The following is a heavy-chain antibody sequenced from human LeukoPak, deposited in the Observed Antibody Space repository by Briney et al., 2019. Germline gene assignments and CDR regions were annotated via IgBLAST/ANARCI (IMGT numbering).Heavy chain of an antibody. V-gene: IGHV4-4*02. CDR2: MYLSGTT. CDR1: GDSINSLDL. J-gene: IGHJ4*02. CDR3: AGLVGRYSSGLYYYYFNY. Sequence: SETLSLTCTVSGDSINSLDLWSWVRQPPGKGLEWIGEMYLSGTTHSNPSVKSRVTISIDKSKNQFFLNLSSVTAADTAVYYCAGLVGRYSSGLYYYYFNYWGQGTLVTVSS. D-gene: IGHD3-22*01.